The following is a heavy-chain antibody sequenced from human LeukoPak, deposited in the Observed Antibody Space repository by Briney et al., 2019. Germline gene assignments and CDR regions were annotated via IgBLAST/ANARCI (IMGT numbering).Heavy chain of an antibody. CDR2: ISSSSTYI. CDR3: ARPGGDSSRGYSYYHLDV. D-gene: IGHD3-16*01. V-gene: IGHV3-21*01. J-gene: IGHJ6*03. CDR1: GCTFSSYN. Sequence: GGSLRLSCPASGCTFSSYNMNWVRQAPGKGLEWVSSISSSSTYIYYADAMEGRFTISRDNAKNSLYLQMNSLRAEDMAVYYCARPGGDSSRGYSYYHLDVWGKGTTVTVSS.